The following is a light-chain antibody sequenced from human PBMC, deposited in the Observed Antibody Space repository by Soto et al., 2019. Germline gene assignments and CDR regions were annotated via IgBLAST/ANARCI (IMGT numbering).Light chain of an antibody. CDR2: GAS. Sequence: DIVLAQSPATLSLSSGGKAPLSCRASQSVSSSYLAWYQQKPGQAPRLLIYGASSRPTGIPARFSGSGSGTDFTLTISSLESEDFAVYYCQQRSNWPTFGQGTRLEIK. CDR1: QSVSSSY. CDR3: QQRSNWPT. J-gene: IGKJ5*01. V-gene: IGKV3D-20*02.